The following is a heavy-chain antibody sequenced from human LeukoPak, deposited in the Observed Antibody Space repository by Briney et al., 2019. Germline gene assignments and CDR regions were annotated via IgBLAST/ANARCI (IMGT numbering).Heavy chain of an antibody. D-gene: IGHD6-13*01. CDR2: IYTSGST. Sequence: SQTLSFTCTVSGGSISSGSYYWSWIRQPAGKGLEWIGRIYTSGSTNYNPSLKSRVTISVDTSKNQFSLKLSSVTAADTAVYYCARGEGIAAAGLDYWGQGTLVTVSS. V-gene: IGHV4-61*02. CDR1: GGSISSGSYY. CDR3: ARGEGIAAAGLDY. J-gene: IGHJ4*02.